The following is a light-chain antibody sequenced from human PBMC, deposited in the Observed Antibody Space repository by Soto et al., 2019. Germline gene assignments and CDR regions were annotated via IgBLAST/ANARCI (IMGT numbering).Light chain of an antibody. CDR3: QQYNNWPIT. CDR1: QSVSSN. J-gene: IGKJ5*01. Sequence: ELVMTQSPATQSESPGQRDTLSCRASQSVSSNLAWYQQKPGQAPRLLIYGASTRATGIPARFSGSGSGTEFTLTISSLQSEDFAVYYCQQYNNWPITFGQGTRLEI. V-gene: IGKV3-15*01. CDR2: GAS.